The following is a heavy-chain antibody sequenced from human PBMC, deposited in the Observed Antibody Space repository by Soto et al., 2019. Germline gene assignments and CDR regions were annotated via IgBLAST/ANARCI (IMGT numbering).Heavy chain of an antibody. CDR2: IYSNGDT. CDR3: ARRGGSSSGYYYYAMDV. D-gene: IGHD6-6*01. CDR1: SDSMNSGDYY. Sequence: SETLSLTCSVSSDSMNSGDYYWIWIRQHPGKVLDWIGYIYSNGDTYYNPSLKSRVTISVDTSKYQFSLNLTSVTAADTAVYYCARRGGSSSGYYYYAMDVWGQGTTVTVSS. V-gene: IGHV4-31*03. J-gene: IGHJ6*02.